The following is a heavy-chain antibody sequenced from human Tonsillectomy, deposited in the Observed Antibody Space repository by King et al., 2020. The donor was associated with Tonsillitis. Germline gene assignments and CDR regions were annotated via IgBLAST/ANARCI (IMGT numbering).Heavy chain of an antibody. CDR1: GFTFSSYT. Sequence: QLVQSGGGLVQPGGSLRLSCAASGFTFSSYTMNWVRQAPGKGLEWVSYISSTSSTIFYADSVKGRFTISRDNAKNSLYLQMNSLRAEDTAVYYCARDKRELALDYWGQGTLVTVSS. CDR3: ARDKRELALDY. J-gene: IGHJ4*02. D-gene: IGHD1-26*01. CDR2: ISSTSSTI. V-gene: IGHV3-48*01.